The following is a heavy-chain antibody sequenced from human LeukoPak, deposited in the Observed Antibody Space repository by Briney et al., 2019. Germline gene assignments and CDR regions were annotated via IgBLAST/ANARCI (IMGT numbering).Heavy chain of an antibody. D-gene: IGHD2-2*01. V-gene: IGHV3-23*01. J-gene: IGHJ1*01. CDR2: ISGSGGST. CDR1: GFTFSSYA. CDR3: ATKVVPAAICWLQH. Sequence: GGSLRLSCAASGFTFSSYAMSWVRQAPGKGLEWVSAISGSGGSTYYADSVKGRFTISRDNSKNTLYLQMNSLRAEDTAVYYCATKVVPAAICWLQHWGQGTLVTVSS.